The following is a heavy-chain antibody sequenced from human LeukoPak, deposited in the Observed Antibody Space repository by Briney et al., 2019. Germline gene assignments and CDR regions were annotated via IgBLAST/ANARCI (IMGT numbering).Heavy chain of an antibody. CDR1: GYTFTGYY. CDR2: INPNSGGT. Sequence: ASVKVSCKASGYTFTGYYMHWVRQAPGQGLEWMGRINPNSGGTNYAQKFQGRVTMTRDTSISTAYMELSSLRSDDTAVYYCARDKAVVAATFWFDPWGQGTLVTVSS. CDR3: ARDKAVVAATFWFDP. J-gene: IGHJ5*02. V-gene: IGHV1-2*06. D-gene: IGHD2-15*01.